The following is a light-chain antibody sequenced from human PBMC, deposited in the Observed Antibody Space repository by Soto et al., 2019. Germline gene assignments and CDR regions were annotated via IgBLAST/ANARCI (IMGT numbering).Light chain of an antibody. CDR2: GAS. CDR1: QSVSSSY. Sequence: EIVLTQSPGTLSLSPGERATLSCRASQSVSSSYLAWYQQKPGQAPRLLIYGASSRAAGIPDRLSGSGSGTDFTRPISKLEPEDFAVYYCHQYGRSQSFGQGTKVEIK. CDR3: HQYGRSQS. J-gene: IGKJ1*01. V-gene: IGKV3-20*01.